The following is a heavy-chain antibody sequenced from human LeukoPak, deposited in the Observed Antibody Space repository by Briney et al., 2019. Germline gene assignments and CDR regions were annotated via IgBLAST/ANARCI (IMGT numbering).Heavy chain of an antibody. V-gene: IGHV5-51*01. CDR3: ARPAYCGGDCYSHAFDI. Sequence: GESLKISCKGSGYSFATYWIGWVRQMPGKGLEWMGIIYPGDSDTRYSPSFQGQVTISVDKSISTAYLQWRSLKASDTAMYYCARPAYCGGDCYSHAFDICGRGTMVTVSS. CDR2: IYPGDSDT. J-gene: IGHJ3*02. CDR1: GYSFATYW. D-gene: IGHD2-21*01.